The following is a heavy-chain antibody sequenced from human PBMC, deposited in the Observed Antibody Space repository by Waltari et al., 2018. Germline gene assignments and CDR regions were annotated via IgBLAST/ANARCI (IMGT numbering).Heavy chain of an antibody. V-gene: IGHV3-15*01. D-gene: IGHD1-26*01. CDR2: IKSRVDGGTI. J-gene: IGHJ4*02. CDR3: TTAGVVGVVSRY. CDR1: GFSGSSAS. Sequence: DVQVVESGGGLVEPGGSLRLSCGASGFSGSSASMTWVRQAPLKGLEWVGRIKSRVDGGTIDYAASVNVRFIISRDDSKNTLYLQMNSLKSEDTGVYYCTTAGVVGVVSRYWGQGALVTVSS.